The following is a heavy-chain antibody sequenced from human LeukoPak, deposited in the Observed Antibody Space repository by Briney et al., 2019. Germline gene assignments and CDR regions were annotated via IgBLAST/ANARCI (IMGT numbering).Heavy chain of an antibody. D-gene: IGHD3-10*01. CDR3: ARDRGDGWFGELFEFDY. Sequence: SETLSLTCTVSGYSISRGYYWGWIRQPPGKGLEWIGSIYHSGSTYYNPSLKSRVTISVDTSKNQFSLKLSSVTAADTAVYYCARDRGDGWFGELFEFDYWGQGTLVTVSS. CDR1: GYSISRGYY. V-gene: IGHV4-38-2*02. J-gene: IGHJ4*02. CDR2: IYHSGST.